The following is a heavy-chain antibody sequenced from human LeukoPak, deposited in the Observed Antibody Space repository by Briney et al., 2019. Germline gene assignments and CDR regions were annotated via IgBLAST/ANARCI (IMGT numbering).Heavy chain of an antibody. D-gene: IGHD3-3*01. CDR1: GGSFSGYY. CDR3: ARGQRYYDFWSGYYSY. V-gene: IGHV4-34*01. J-gene: IGHJ4*02. Sequence: PSETLSLTCAVYGGSFSGYYWSWIRQPPGKGLEWMGEISHSGSTNYNPSLKSRVSISGDTSKNQFPLKLSSVAAADTAVYYCARGQRYYDFWSGYYSYWGRGTLVTVSS. CDR2: ISHSGST.